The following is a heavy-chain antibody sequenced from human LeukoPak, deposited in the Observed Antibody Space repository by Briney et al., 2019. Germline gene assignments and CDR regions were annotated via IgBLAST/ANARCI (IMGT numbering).Heavy chain of an antibody. V-gene: IGHV3-9*01. CDR1: GFTFDDHA. CDR2: ISYNGGSI. D-gene: IGHD3-10*01. Sequence: GGSLRLSCTASGFTFDDHAMHWVRQAPGKGLEWVSGISYNGGSIAYADSVKGRFTISRDNAKNSLYMQLNSLRAEDTAVYYCARDDSGSFGELLDYFDYWGQGTLVTVSS. J-gene: IGHJ4*02. CDR3: ARDDSGSFGELLDYFDY.